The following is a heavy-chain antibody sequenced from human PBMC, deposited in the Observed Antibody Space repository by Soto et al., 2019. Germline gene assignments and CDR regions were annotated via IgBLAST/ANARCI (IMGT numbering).Heavy chain of an antibody. CDR2: ISISSSYI. CDR1: GFPFRSYS. Sequence: PGGSLRPSFAPSGFPFRSYSMNWVRPAPGKGLEWVSPISISSSYIYCADSVKAGFTIPRDNAKNSLYLKMNSLRAEDTAVYYCARDSTHWWLKEKDAFNIWGQGTMVTVSS. D-gene: IGHD2-8*02. V-gene: IGHV3-21*01. CDR3: ARDSTHWWLKEKDAFNI. J-gene: IGHJ3*02.